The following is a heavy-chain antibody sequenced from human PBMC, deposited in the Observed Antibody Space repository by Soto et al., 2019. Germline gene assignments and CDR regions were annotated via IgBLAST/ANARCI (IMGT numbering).Heavy chain of an antibody. Sequence: GASVEVSCQASGGTLRSYTISWVRPGPGKGVEWMGRITPILGIANYAQKFQGRVTITADKSTSTAYMELSSLRSEDTAVYYCASCRSGGVPAANNDAFDIWGQGTMVTVSS. CDR2: ITPILGIA. J-gene: IGHJ3*02. D-gene: IGHD2-2*01. CDR1: GGTLRSYT. V-gene: IGHV1-69*02. CDR3: ASCRSGGVPAANNDAFDI.